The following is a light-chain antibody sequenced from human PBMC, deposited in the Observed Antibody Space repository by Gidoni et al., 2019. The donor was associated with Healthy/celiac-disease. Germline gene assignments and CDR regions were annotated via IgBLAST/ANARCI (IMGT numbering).Light chain of an antibody. CDR3: QQYNRMYT. J-gene: IGKJ2*01. V-gene: IGKV1-5*03. Sequence: DIQMTQSPSTLSASVGDRVTITCRASQSISSWLAWYQQKPGKAPKLLIYKASSLESGVPSRFSGSGSGTEFTLTISSLQPDDFATYSCQQYNRMYTFGQGTKLEI. CDR1: QSISSW. CDR2: KAS.